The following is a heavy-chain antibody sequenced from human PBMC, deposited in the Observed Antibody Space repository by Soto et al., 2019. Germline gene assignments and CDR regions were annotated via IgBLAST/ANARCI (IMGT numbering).Heavy chain of an antibody. Sequence: EVELLESGGGLAEPGGSLRLSCAASGFMFRNYVMHWVRQAPGKGLEWVSVISESGERTFYADSVKGRFAISRDNVKNTLYLHMSDLGAEDTALYYCVKDLCTITAKCQSRGADSWGQGAQVTVSS. V-gene: IGHV3-23*01. J-gene: IGHJ4*02. D-gene: IGHD5-12*01. CDR2: ISESGERT. CDR1: GFMFRNYV. CDR3: VKDLCTITAKCQSRGADS.